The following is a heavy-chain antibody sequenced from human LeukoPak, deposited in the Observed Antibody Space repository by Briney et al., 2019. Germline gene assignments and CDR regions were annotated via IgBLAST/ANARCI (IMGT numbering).Heavy chain of an antibody. V-gene: IGHV3-7*01. CDR3: ARESVGARSAFDI. CDR2: IKQDGSEK. CDR1: GFTFSSYW. Sequence: GGSLRLSCAASGFTFSSYWMSWVRQAPGKGLEWVANIKQDGSEKYYVDSVKGRFTISRDNAKNSLYLQMNSLRAEDTAVYYCARESVGARSAFDIWGQGTMVTVSS. J-gene: IGHJ3*02. D-gene: IGHD1-26*01.